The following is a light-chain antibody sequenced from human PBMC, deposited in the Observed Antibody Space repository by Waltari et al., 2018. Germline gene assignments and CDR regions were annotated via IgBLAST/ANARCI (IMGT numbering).Light chain of an antibody. Sequence: DIQMTQSPSSLSASVGDRVTITCRASENIGTHVNWLQVKPGEAPKVLIYAASTLKRDVPPRFSGSGSAADFTLTITSVQPEDSARYFCQQTNSVPYTFGQGTRLE. CDR2: AAS. CDR1: ENIGTH. V-gene: IGKV1-39*01. J-gene: IGKJ2*01. CDR3: QQTNSVPYT.